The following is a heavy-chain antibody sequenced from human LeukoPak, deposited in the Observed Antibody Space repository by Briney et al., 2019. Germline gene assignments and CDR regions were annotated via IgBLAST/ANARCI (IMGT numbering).Heavy chain of an antibody. CDR1: GFSFGNAW. Sequence: GGSLRLSCVGSGFSFGNAWMDWVRQAQGKGLKWVGRIKSDSDGGTADYAAPVEGRFTISRDESRNTLYLQMNSLKTEDTAVYYCARESRHSSGWYGAFDIWGQGTLVTVSS. D-gene: IGHD6-19*01. V-gene: IGHV3-15*01. CDR3: ARESRHSSGWYGAFDI. CDR2: IKSDSDGGTA. J-gene: IGHJ3*02.